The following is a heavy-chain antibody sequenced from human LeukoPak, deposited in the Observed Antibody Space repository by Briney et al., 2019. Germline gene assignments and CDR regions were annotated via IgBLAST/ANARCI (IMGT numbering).Heavy chain of an antibody. D-gene: IGHD2-21*01. J-gene: IGHJ4*02. CDR2: IKKDGSEK. V-gene: IGHV3-7*01. Sequence: GGSLRLSCAASGFTFSSHWMSWVRQAPGKGLEWVANIKKDGSEKFYVDAVKGRFTISRDNAKTSLYLQMNSLRAEDTAVYYCARYSDPLDYWGQGTLVTVSS. CDR3: ARYSDPLDY. CDR1: GFTFSSHW.